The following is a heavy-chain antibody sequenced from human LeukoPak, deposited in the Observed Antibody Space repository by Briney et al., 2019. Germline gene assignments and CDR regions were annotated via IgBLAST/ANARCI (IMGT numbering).Heavy chain of an antibody. Sequence: GGSLRLSCAASGFTFSSYAMSWVRQAPGKGLEWVLAISGSGGSTYYADSVKGRFTISRDNSKNTLYLQMNSLRAEDTAVYYCAKGTWIQLWLPFDYWGQGTLVTVSS. D-gene: IGHD5-18*01. CDR1: GFTFSSYA. CDR3: AKGTWIQLWLPFDY. V-gene: IGHV3-23*01. CDR2: ISGSGGST. J-gene: IGHJ4*02.